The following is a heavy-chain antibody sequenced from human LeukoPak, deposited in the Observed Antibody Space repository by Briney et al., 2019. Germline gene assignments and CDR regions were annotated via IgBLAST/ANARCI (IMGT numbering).Heavy chain of an antibody. CDR3: ARWGTRGLDFDY. D-gene: IGHD1-1*01. CDR2: MNPNSGNT. V-gene: IGHV1-8*01. Sequence: ASVKVSCKASGYTFTSYDINLVRQATGQGLEWMGWMNPNSGNTGYAQKFQGRVTMTRNTSISTAYIELSSLRSEDTAVYYCARWGTRGLDFDYWGQGTLVTVSS. CDR1: GYTFTSYD. J-gene: IGHJ4*02.